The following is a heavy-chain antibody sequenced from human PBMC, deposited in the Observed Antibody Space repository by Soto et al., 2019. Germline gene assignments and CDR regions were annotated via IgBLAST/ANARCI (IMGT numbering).Heavy chain of an antibody. V-gene: IGHV1-18*01. CDR2: ISAYNGNT. J-gene: IGHJ4*02. Sequence: ASVKVSCKASGYTFTSYGISWVRQAPGQGLEWMGWISAYNGNTNYAQKLQGRVTMTTDTSTSTAYMELRSLRSDDTAVYYCAREYGSSGWYGQGFDYWGQGTLVTVSS. CDR3: AREYGSSGWYGQGFDY. D-gene: IGHD6-19*01. CDR1: GYTFTSYG.